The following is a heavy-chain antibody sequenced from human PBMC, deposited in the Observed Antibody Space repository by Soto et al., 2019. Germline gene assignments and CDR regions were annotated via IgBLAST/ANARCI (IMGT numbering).Heavy chain of an antibody. Sequence: GESLKISCAASGFTFSSYDMHWVRQATGKGLEWVSAIGTAGDTYYPGSVKGRFTISRENAKNSLYLQMNSLRAEDTAVYYCVGSSSSEYYYYGMDVWGQGTTVTVSS. J-gene: IGHJ6*02. V-gene: IGHV3-13*01. CDR1: GFTFSSYD. CDR3: VGSSSSEYYYYGMDV. CDR2: IGTAGDT. D-gene: IGHD6-6*01.